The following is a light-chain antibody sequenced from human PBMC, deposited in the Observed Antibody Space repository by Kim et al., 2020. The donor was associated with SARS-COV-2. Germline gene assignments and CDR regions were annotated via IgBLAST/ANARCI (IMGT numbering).Light chain of an antibody. J-gene: IGLJ1*01. V-gene: IGLV1-51*01. CDR1: SSNIGNNY. Sequence: GQKVTISCSGSSSNIGNNYVAWYQQFSGTAPKLFIYDNNKRLSEIPDRFSGSKSGTSATLGITGLQTGDEADYYCGTWDSSLSAYVFGTGTKVTVL. CDR3: GTWDSSLSAYV. CDR2: DNN.